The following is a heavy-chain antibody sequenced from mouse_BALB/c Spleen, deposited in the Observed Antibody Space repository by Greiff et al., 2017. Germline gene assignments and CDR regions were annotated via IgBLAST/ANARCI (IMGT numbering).Heavy chain of an antibody. CDR1: GFTFTDYY. CDR2: IRNKANGYTT. V-gene: IGHV7-3*02. J-gene: IGHJ2*01. CDR3: ARVNDYEDFDY. D-gene: IGHD2-4*01. Sequence: DVKLVESGGGLVQPGGSLRLSCATSGFTFTDYYMSWVRQPPGKALEWLGFIRNKANGYTTEYSASVKGRFTISRDNSQSILYLQMNTLRAEDSATYYCARVNDYEDFDYWGQGTTLTVSS.